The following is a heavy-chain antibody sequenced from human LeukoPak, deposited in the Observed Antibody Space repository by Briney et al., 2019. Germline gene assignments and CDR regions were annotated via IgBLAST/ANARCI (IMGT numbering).Heavy chain of an antibody. CDR1: GFTFSSYA. CDR2: ISGDGART. D-gene: IGHD2-21*01. J-gene: IGHJ4*02. V-gene: IGHV3-23*01. CDR3: AKTVVVITFRFDS. Sequence: GGSLRLSCAASGFTFSSYAMSWVRQAPGKGLEWVSAISGDGARTYYADSVKGRFTISRDNSKNTLDLQMNSLRAEDTAIYYCAKTVVVITFRFDSWGQGSLVTVSS.